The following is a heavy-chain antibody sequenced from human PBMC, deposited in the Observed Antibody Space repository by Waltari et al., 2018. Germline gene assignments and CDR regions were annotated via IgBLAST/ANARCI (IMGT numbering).Heavy chain of an antibody. Sequence: QVQLVESGGGVVQPGRSLRLSCAASGFTFSSYGMHLVRQAPGKGLEWVAVIWYDGSNKYYADSVKGRFTISRDNSKNTLYLQMNSLRAEDTAMYYCAKDRVITFGGVIDVWGKGTTVTVSS. D-gene: IGHD3-16*01. V-gene: IGHV3-30*18. CDR1: GFTFSSYG. CDR2: IWYDGSNK. J-gene: IGHJ6*04. CDR3: AKDRVITFGGVIDV.